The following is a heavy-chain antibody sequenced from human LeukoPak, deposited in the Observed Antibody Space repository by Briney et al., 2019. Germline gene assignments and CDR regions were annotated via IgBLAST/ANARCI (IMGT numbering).Heavy chain of an antibody. CDR3: ARGWAAAGKMDYFDY. CDR2: INHSGST. Sequence: RPSETLSLTCAVYGGSFSGYYWSWIRQPPGKGLEWVGEINHSGSTNYNPSPKSRVTISVDTSKNQFSLKLSSVTAADTAVYYCARGWAAAGKMDYFDYWGQGTLVTVSS. J-gene: IGHJ4*02. D-gene: IGHD6-13*01. V-gene: IGHV4-34*01. CDR1: GGSFSGYY.